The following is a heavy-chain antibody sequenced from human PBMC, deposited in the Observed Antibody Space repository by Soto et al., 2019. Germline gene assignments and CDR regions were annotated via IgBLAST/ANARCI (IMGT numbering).Heavy chain of an antibody. V-gene: IGHV3-23*01. Sequence: GGSLRLSCAAPGFTFSSYSMSWVRQAPGKGLEWVSGFRSGGDDDTTYYADSVRGRFTISRDNSKNTLFLQMNSLRAEETAIYYCAKKVNSGSGSQFFDYWGQGTLVTVSS. CDR2: FRSGGDDDTT. CDR3: AKKVNSGSGSQFFDY. CDR1: GFTFSSYS. J-gene: IGHJ4*02. D-gene: IGHD3-10*01.